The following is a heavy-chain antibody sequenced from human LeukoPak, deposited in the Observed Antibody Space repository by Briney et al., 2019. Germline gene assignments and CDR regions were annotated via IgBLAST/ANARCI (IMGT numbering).Heavy chain of an antibody. Sequence: SVKVSCKASGGTFSSYAISWVRQAPGRGLEWMGGIIPIFGTANYAQKFQGRVTITTDESTSTAYMELSSLRSEDTAVYYCARFGSSYYDSSGYFMSFDYWGQGTLVTVSS. CDR2: IIPIFGTA. J-gene: IGHJ4*02. CDR3: ARFGSSYYDSSGYFMSFDY. D-gene: IGHD3-22*01. CDR1: GGTFSSYA. V-gene: IGHV1-69*05.